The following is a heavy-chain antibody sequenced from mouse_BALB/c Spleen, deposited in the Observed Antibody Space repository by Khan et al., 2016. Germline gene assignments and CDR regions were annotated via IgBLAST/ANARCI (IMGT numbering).Heavy chain of an antibody. CDR3: AREDYGNYGDYFDY. V-gene: IGHV5-6-5*01. Sequence: EVELVESGGGLVQPGGSRKLSCAASGFTFSSFGMHWVRQAPEKRLEWVASISTGDSTYYGDSVKGRFTISRDIARNILFLQMSSLRSEDTAMFYCAREDYGNYGDYFDYWGQGTTLTVSS. CDR1: GFTFSSFG. J-gene: IGHJ2*01. D-gene: IGHD2-1*01. CDR2: ISTGDST.